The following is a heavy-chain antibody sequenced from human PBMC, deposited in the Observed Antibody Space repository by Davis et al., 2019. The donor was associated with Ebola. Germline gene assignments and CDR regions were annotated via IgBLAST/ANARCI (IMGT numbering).Heavy chain of an antibody. D-gene: IGHD3-22*01. J-gene: IGHJ4*02. CDR1: GYSFNTYG. V-gene: IGHV1-18*01. CDR3: ARDLTYYYDSSGYSRKHLYFDY. Sequence: ASVKVSCKASGYSFNTYGISWVRQAPGQGPEWMGWISGHNGNTKSAEKFQDRVTLTTDTSMTTVYMELRSLRSDDTAVYYCARDLTYYYDSSGYSRKHLYFDYWGQGTLVTVSS. CDR2: ISGHNGNT.